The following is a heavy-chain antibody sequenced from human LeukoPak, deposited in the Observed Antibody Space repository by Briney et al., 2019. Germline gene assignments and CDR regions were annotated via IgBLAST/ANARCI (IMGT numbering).Heavy chain of an antibody. CDR3: TTDEYGSSSIVDY. CDR2: IKSKTDGGTT. J-gene: IGHJ4*02. V-gene: IGHV3-15*01. D-gene: IGHD6-6*01. Sequence: PGGSLRLSRAASGFTFSKAWMSWVRQAPGKGLEWVGRIKSKTDGGTTDYAAPVKGRFTISRDDSKNTLYLQMNSLKTEDTAVYYCTTDEYGSSSIVDYWGQGTLVTVSS. CDR1: GFTFSKAW.